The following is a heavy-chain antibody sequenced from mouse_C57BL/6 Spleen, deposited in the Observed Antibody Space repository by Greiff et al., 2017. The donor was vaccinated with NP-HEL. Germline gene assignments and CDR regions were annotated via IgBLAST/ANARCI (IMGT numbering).Heavy chain of an antibody. CDR2: ISDGGSYT. D-gene: IGHD2-1*01. CDR3: AGDDYGNFGYFDV. J-gene: IGHJ1*03. V-gene: IGHV5-4*01. Sequence: EVHLVESGGGLVKPGGSLKLSCAASGFTFSSYAMSWVRQTPEKRLEWVATISDGGSYTYYPDNVKGRFTISRDNAKNNLYLQMSHLKSEDTAMYYCAGDDYGNFGYFDVWGTGTTVTVSS. CDR1: GFTFSSYA.